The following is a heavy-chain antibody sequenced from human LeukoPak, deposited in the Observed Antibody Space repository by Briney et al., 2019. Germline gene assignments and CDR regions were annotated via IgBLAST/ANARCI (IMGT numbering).Heavy chain of an antibody. Sequence: GASVKVSCKASGYTFTGYYMHWVRQAPGQGLEWMGWINPNSGGTNYAQKFQGRATMTRDTSISTAYMELSRLRSDDTAVYYCARVGDSSGWDRDYWGQGTLVTVSS. CDR1: GYTFTGYY. V-gene: IGHV1-2*02. CDR3: ARVGDSSGWDRDY. D-gene: IGHD6-19*01. CDR2: INPNSGGT. J-gene: IGHJ4*02.